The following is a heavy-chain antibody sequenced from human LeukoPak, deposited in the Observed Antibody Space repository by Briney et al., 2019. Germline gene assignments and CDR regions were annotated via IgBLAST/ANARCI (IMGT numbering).Heavy chain of an antibody. J-gene: IGHJ5*02. V-gene: IGHV4-34*01. CDR3: AREHSGSYWFDP. D-gene: IGHD3-10*01. CDR2: INHSGST. Sequence: SSETLSLTCAVYGGSFSGYYWSWIRQPPGKGLEWIGEINHSGSTNYNPSLKSRVTISVDTSKNQFSLKLSSVTAADTAVYYCAREHSGSYWFDPWGQGTLVTVSS. CDR1: GGSFSGYY.